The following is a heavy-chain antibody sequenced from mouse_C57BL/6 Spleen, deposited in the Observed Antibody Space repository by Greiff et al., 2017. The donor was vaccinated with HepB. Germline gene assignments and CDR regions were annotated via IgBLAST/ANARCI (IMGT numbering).Heavy chain of an antibody. D-gene: IGHD1-1*01. CDR2: ISYDGSN. CDR1: GYSITSGYY. CDR3: ARDYYYGSSYWYFDV. V-gene: IGHV3-6*01. Sequence: EVQLQESGPGLVKPSQSLSLTCSVTGYSITSGYYWNWIRQFPGNKLEWMGYISYDGSNNYNPSLKNRISITRDTSKNQFFLKLNSLTTEDTATYYCARDYYYGSSYWYFDVWGTGTTVTVSS. J-gene: IGHJ1*03.